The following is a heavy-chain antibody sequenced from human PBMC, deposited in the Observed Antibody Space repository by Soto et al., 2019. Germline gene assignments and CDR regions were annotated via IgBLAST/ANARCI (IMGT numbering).Heavy chain of an antibody. CDR3: ARGTGVVVAATNNWFDP. Sequence: ASVKVSCKASGYTFTSYYMHWVRQAPGQGLEWMGIINPSGGSTSYAQKFQGRVTMTRDTSTSTVYMELSSLRSEDTAVYYCARGTGVVVAATNNWFDPWGQGTLVTAPQ. D-gene: IGHD2-15*01. J-gene: IGHJ5*02. CDR1: GYTFTSYY. CDR2: INPSGGST. V-gene: IGHV1-46*01.